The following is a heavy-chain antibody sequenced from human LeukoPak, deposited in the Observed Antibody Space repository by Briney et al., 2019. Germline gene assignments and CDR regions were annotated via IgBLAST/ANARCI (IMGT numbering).Heavy chain of an antibody. J-gene: IGHJ4*02. V-gene: IGHV3-23*01. CDR1: GFTFSSNA. CDR3: AKDRCSGGNCYTYFDY. CDR2: INGSGGGR. Sequence: GGSLRLSCAASGFTFSSNAMNWVPQAPGKGLNWSSSINGSGGGRYYEDYVKGRFTISRGNSKNTLDLQMNSLRAEDTAVYYCAKDRCSGGNCYTYFDYWGQGTLVTVSS. D-gene: IGHD2-15*01.